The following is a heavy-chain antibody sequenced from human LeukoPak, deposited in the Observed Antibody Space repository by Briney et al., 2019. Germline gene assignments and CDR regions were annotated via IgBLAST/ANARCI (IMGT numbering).Heavy chain of an antibody. CDR2: IYTSGST. Sequence: PSETPSLTCTVSGGSISSYYWSWIRQPAGKGLEWIGRIYTSGSTNYNPSLKSRVTMSVDTSKNQFSLKLSYVTAADTAVYYCARDIQSSNSYGSSWGQGTLVTVSS. V-gene: IGHV4-4*07. CDR3: ARDIQSSNSYGSS. D-gene: IGHD5-18*01. J-gene: IGHJ4*02. CDR1: GGSISSYY.